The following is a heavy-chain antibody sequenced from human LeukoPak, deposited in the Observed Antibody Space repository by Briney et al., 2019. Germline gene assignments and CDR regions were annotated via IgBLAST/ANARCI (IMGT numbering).Heavy chain of an antibody. J-gene: IGHJ5*02. CDR1: GCTFTGYF. D-gene: IGHD6-13*01. CDR3: ARVRSSSVDNWFDP. Sequence: ASVNVSCKASGCTFTGYFMHWVRQAPGQGLEWMGWINPNSGGTNYAQKFQGRVTITRDTSISKAYMELSRLESNDTAVYSCARVRSSSVDNWFDPWGQGTLVTVSS. CDR2: INPNSGGT. V-gene: IGHV1-2*02.